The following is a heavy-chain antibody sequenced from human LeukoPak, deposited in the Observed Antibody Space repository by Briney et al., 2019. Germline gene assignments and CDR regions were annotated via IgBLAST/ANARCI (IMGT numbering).Heavy chain of an antibody. Sequence: SETLSLTCTVSGYSISSGYYWGWIRQPPGKGLEWIGSIYHSGSTYYNPSLKSRVTISVDTSKNQFSLKLSSVTAADTAVYYCARAPYFDWLSASDVWGQGTMVTVSS. D-gene: IGHD3-9*01. V-gene: IGHV4-38-2*02. J-gene: IGHJ3*01. CDR2: IYHSGST. CDR1: GYSISSGYY. CDR3: ARAPYFDWLSASDV.